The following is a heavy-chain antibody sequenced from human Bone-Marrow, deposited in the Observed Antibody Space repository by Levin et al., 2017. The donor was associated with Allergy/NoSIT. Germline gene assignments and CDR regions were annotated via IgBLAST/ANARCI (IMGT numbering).Heavy chain of an antibody. D-gene: IGHD6-6*01. V-gene: IGHV1-18*01. CDR2: ISAYNGNT. CDR3: ARVGKIFGSSSSPTYYMDV. CDR1: GYTFTSYG. J-gene: IGHJ6*03. Sequence: ASVKVSCKASGYTFTSYGISWVRQAPGQGLEWMGWISAYNGNTNYAQKLQGRVTMTTDTSTSTAYMELRSLRSDDTAVYYCARVGKIFGSSSSPTYYMDVWGKGTTVTVSS.